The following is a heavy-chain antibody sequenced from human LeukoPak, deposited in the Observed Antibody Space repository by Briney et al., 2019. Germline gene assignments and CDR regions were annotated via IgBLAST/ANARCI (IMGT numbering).Heavy chain of an antibody. CDR3: ARESLAGSYYYYGMDV. J-gene: IGHJ6*02. CDR1: GYTFTGYY. Sequence: ASVKVSCKASGYTFTGYYMHWVRQAPGQGLEWMGGIIPIFGTANYAQKFQGRVTITADESTSTAYMELSSLRSEDTAVYYCARESLAGSYYYYGMDVWGQGTTVTVSS. CDR2: IIPIFGTA. D-gene: IGHD1-26*01. V-gene: IGHV1-69*13.